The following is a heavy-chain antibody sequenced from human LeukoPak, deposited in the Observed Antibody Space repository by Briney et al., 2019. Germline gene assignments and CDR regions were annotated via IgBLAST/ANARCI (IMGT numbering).Heavy chain of an antibody. J-gene: IGHJ4*02. D-gene: IGHD2-21*02. Sequence: PSETLSLTCTVSGGSISSSSYYWGWIRQPPGKGLEWIGSIYYSGSTYYNPSLKSRVTISVDTSKNQFSLKLSSVTAADTAVYYCASVVVVTAFTASDYWGQGTLVTVSS. CDR3: ASVVVVTAFTASDY. V-gene: IGHV4-39*07. CDR1: GGSISSSSYY. CDR2: IYYSGST.